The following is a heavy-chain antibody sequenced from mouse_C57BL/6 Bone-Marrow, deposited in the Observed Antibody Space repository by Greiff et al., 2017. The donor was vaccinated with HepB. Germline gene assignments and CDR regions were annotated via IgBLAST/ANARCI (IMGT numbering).Heavy chain of an antibody. CDR1: GYTFTSYW. Sequence: VQLQQPGAELVKPGASVKLSCKASGYTFTSYWMQWVKQRPGQGLEWIGEIDPSDSYTNYNQKFKGKATLTVDTSSSTAYMQLSSLTSEDSAVYYCASHDFDYWGQGTTLTVSS. CDR3: ASHDFDY. CDR2: IDPSDSYT. V-gene: IGHV1-50*01. J-gene: IGHJ2*01.